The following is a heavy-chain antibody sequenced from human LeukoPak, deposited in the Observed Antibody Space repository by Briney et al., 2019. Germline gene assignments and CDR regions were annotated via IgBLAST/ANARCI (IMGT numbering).Heavy chain of an antibody. D-gene: IGHD3-10*01. CDR1: GGTFISYA. CDR3: AIDYYGSGSYYGFPYGMDV. CDR2: IIPIFGTA. V-gene: IGHV1-69*13. J-gene: IGHJ6*02. Sequence: GASVKVSCKASGGTFISYAISWVRQAPGQGLEWMGGIIPIFGTANYAQKFQGRVTITADESTSTAYMELSSLRSEDTAVYYCAIDYYGSGSYYGFPYGMDVWGQGITVTVSS.